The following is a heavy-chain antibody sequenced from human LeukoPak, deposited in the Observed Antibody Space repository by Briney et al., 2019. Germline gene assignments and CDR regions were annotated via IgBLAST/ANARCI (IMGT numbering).Heavy chain of an antibody. J-gene: IGHJ6*03. D-gene: IGHD4-11*01. Sequence: ASVKVSCKASGGTFSSYAISWVRQAPGQGLEWMGGIIPIFGTANYAQKFQGRVTITADESTSTAYMDLSSLRSEDTAVYYCATKGSYSNYTIDYYYYYYMDVWGKGTTVTVSS. CDR1: GGTFSSYA. CDR3: ATKGSYSNYTIDYYYYYYMDV. CDR2: IIPIFGTA. V-gene: IGHV1-69*13.